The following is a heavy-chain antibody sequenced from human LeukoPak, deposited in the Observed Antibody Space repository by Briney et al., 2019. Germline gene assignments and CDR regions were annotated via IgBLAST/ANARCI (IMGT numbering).Heavy chain of an antibody. V-gene: IGHV5-51*01. D-gene: IGHD2-2*01. CDR3: ARLLGPYCSSTSCYEYFDY. CDR2: IYPGDSDT. Sequence: GESLKISCKGSGFRFTSYWIGWVRQMPGKGLEWMGIIYPGDSDTRYSPSFQDQVTISADKSISTAYLQWSSLKASDTAMYYCARLLGPYCSSTSCYEYFDYWGQGTLVTVSS. CDR1: GFRFTSYW. J-gene: IGHJ4*02.